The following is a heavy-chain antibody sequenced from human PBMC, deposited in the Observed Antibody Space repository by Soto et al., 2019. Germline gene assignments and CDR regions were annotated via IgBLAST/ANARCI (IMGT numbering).Heavy chain of an antibody. CDR3: AILSGSMTYNWFHF. J-gene: IGHJ5*01. CDR1: GYSFTSYW. V-gene: IGHV5-51*01. D-gene: IGHD3-22*01. Sequence: ASLKISCKGSGYSFTSYWIGWVRQMPGKGLEWMGIIYPGDSDTRYSPSFQGQVTISADKSISTAYLQWSSLKASDTAMYYCAILSGSMTYNWFHFCCQATLVTVSS. CDR2: IYPGDSDT.